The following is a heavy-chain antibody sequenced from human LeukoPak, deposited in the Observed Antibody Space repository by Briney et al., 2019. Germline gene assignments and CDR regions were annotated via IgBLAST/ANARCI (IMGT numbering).Heavy chain of an antibody. CDR1: GFTFSNAW. Sequence: GGSLRLSCAASGFTFSNAWMSWVRQAPGKGLEWVANIKQDGSEKYYVDSVKGRLTISRDNAKNSLYLQMNSLRAEDTAVYYCATDQGDDAFDIWGQGTMVTVSS. J-gene: IGHJ3*02. CDR3: ATDQGDDAFDI. CDR2: IKQDGSEK. V-gene: IGHV3-7*04.